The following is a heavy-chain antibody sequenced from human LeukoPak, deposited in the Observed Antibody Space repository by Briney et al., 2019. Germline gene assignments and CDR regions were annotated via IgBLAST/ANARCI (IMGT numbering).Heavy chain of an antibody. D-gene: IGHD3-16*01. CDR2: ISYDGSNK. CDR3: ARDFGGPFDY. J-gene: IGHJ4*02. V-gene: IGHV3-30*01. Sequence: GRSLRLSCAASGFTFSSYAMHWVRQAPGKGLEWVAVISYDGSNKYYADSVKGRFTISRDNSKNTLYLQMNSLRAEDTPVYYCARDFGGPFDYWGQGTLVTVSS. CDR1: GFTFSSYA.